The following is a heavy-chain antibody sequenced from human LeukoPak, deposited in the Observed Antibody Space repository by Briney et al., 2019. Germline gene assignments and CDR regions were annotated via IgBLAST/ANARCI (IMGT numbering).Heavy chain of an antibody. CDR1: GFTFGSYA. Sequence: HPGGSLRLSCAASGFTFGSYAMNCVRQAPGKGLEWVSVISDSGGRTYYADSVKGRFTISRDNSKNTLFLQMSSLRAEDTAVYYCAESIAANGTVYWGQGTQVTVSS. J-gene: IGHJ4*02. CDR3: AESIAANGTVY. D-gene: IGHD6-13*01. V-gene: IGHV3-23*01. CDR2: ISDSGGRT.